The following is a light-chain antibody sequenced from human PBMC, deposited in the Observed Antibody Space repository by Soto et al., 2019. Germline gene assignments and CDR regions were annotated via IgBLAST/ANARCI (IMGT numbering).Light chain of an antibody. J-gene: IGKJ4*01. Sequence: IPMTQSPSSLSASLLDCVTIXLQASQDISSFLAWYQQKPGKAPKLLIFAASTLQSGVPSRFSGSGSGTDFTLTISSLQPEDFATYYCQQTESYPSTFGGGTKVDIK. CDR3: QQTESYPST. CDR2: AAS. V-gene: IGKV1-9*01. CDR1: QDISSF.